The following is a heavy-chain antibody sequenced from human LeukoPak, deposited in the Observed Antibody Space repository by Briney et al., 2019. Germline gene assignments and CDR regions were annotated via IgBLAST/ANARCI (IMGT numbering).Heavy chain of an antibody. CDR2: ISAYNGNT. Sequence: ASVKVSCKASGYTFTSYGISWVRQAPGQGLEWMGWISAYNGNTNYAQKLQGRVTITADESTSTAYMELSSLRSEDTAVYYCASPKDPTFCSSTSCYHFDYWGQGTLVTVPS. CDR3: ASPKDPTFCSSTSCYHFDY. V-gene: IGHV1-18*01. CDR1: GYTFTSYG. D-gene: IGHD2-2*01. J-gene: IGHJ4*02.